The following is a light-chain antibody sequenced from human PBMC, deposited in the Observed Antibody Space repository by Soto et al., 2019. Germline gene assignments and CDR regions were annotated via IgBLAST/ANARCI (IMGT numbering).Light chain of an antibody. V-gene: IGKV1-39*01. Sequence: DLQMTQSPSSLSASVGDRVTITCRASQSISNFLNWYQQKPGKAPELLIYAASSLHSGVPSRFSGSGSGTHFTLTISSLQPEDFATYSCQQSYTTPYTFGQGTKLEIK. CDR2: AAS. J-gene: IGKJ2*01. CDR1: QSISNF. CDR3: QQSYTTPYT.